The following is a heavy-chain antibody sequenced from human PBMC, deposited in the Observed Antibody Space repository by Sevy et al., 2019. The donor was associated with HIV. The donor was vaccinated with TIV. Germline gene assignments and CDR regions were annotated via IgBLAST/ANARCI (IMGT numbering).Heavy chain of an antibody. CDR1: GFTFSSYA. Sequence: GGSLRLSCTASGFTFSSYAMHWVRQAPGKGLEWVAVISYDGSNKYYADSVKGRFTISRDNSKNTLYLQMNSLRAEDTAVYYCAREGDYPLSVDYWGQGTLVTVSS. V-gene: IGHV3-30-3*01. J-gene: IGHJ4*02. CDR3: AREGDYPLSVDY. CDR2: ISYDGSNK. D-gene: IGHD4-17*01.